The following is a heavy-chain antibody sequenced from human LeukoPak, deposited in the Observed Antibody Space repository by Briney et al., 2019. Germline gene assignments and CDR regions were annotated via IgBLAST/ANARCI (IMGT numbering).Heavy chain of an antibody. D-gene: IGHD3-3*01. CDR3: ARLPGVTAYYYGMDV. J-gene: IGHJ6*02. Sequence: SETLSLTCTVSGGSISSSNYYWGWIRQPPGKGLEWVGSIWHSGSTYYNPSLKSRVTISVDTSKNQFSLKLSSVTAADTAVYYCARLPGVTAYYYGMDVWGQGTTVTVSS. CDR1: GGSISSSNYY. CDR2: IWHSGST. V-gene: IGHV4-39*01.